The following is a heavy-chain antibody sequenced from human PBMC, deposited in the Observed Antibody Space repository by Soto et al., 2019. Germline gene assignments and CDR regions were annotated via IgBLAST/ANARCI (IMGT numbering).Heavy chain of an antibody. D-gene: IGHD6-19*01. J-gene: IGHJ4*02. CDR3: AKEPWRSIAVAGTFGLDY. V-gene: IGHV3-30-3*01. CDR1: GFTFSSYA. Sequence: QVQLVESGGGVVQPGRSLRLSCAASGFTFSSYAMHWVRQAPGKGLEWVAVISYDGSNKYYADSVKGRFTISRDNSKNTLYLQMNSLRAEDTAVYYCAKEPWRSIAVAGTFGLDYWGQGTLVTVSS. CDR2: ISYDGSNK.